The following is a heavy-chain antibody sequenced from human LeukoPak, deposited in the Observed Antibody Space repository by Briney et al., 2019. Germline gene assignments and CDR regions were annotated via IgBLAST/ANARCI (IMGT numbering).Heavy chain of an antibody. J-gene: IGHJ3*02. Sequence: GRSLRLSCAALGFIFDDYAMYWVRHAPGKGLEWASCISWSSGSIVYADSVKGRFTISRDNAKNTLYLQMNSVKAEDTALYYCAKGKAGGYALDIWGQGTMVTVSS. CDR3: AKGKAGGYALDI. D-gene: IGHD3-16*01. CDR1: GFIFDDYA. CDR2: ISWSSGSI. V-gene: IGHV3-9*01.